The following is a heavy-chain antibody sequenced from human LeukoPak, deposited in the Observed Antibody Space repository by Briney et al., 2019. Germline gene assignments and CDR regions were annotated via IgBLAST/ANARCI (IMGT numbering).Heavy chain of an antibody. D-gene: IGHD2-15*01. Sequence: ASVKVSRKASGYTFSSYGLSWVRQAPGQGLEWMGWISDYNGNTNYAQKFQDRVTLTTDTSTSTAYMELRSLRSDDTAVYYCARWGYCGGGSCRLDYWGQGTQVTVSS. V-gene: IGHV1-18*01. CDR2: ISDYNGNT. CDR3: ARWGYCGGGSCRLDY. J-gene: IGHJ4*02. CDR1: GYTFSSYG.